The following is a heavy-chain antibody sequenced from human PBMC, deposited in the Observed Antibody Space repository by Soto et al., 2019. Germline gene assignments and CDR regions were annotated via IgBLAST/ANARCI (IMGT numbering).Heavy chain of an antibody. D-gene: IGHD5-12*01. CDR3: ARDRYSGYDPTYYYYYYYMDV. CDR2: IRSNGGST. Sequence: EVQLVESGGGVVQPGGSLRLSCAASGFTFSSYAMHWVRQAPGKGLEYVSAIRSNGGSTYYANSVKGRFTISRDNSKNTLYLQMGSLRAEDMAVYYCARDRYSGYDPTYYYYYYYMDVWGKGTTVTVS. J-gene: IGHJ6*03. V-gene: IGHV3-64*01. CDR1: GFTFSSYA.